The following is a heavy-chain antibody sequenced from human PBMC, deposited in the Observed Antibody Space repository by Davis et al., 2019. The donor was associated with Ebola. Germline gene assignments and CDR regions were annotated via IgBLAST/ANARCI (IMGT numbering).Heavy chain of an antibody. CDR1: GGSVGSDY. D-gene: IGHD3-16*01. Sequence: SETLSLTCSVSGGSVGSDYWSWIRQPPGKGLEWIGYMYYSGSTNYNPSLKSRVTISVDTSRTQFSLKLSSVTAADTAVYYCARGDDYPFYMDVWGKGTTVTVSS. CDR2: MYYSGST. CDR3: ARGDDYPFYMDV. J-gene: IGHJ6*04. V-gene: IGHV4-59*02.